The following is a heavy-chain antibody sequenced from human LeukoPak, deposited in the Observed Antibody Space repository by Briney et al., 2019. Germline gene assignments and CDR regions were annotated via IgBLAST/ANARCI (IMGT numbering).Heavy chain of an antibody. CDR2: INHSGST. CDR3: ARGQYYYGMDV. J-gene: IGHJ6*02. V-gene: IGHV4-34*01. Sequence: SETLSLTCAVYGGSFSRYYWSWIHQPPGNGLEWIGEINHSGSTNYNPSLKSRVTISVDTSKNQFSLKLSSVTAADTAVYYCARGQYYYGMDVWVQGTTVTVSS. CDR1: GGSFSRYY.